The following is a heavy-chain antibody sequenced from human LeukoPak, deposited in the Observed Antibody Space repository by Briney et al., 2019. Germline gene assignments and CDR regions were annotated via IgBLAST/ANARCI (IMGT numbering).Heavy chain of an antibody. V-gene: IGHV3-53*01. CDR2: IYSGGST. CDR3: AREVAGTDGDY. D-gene: IGHD6-19*01. J-gene: IGHJ4*02. CDR1: GFTVSSNY. Sequence: PGGSLRLSCAASGFTVSSNYMSWVRQAPGKGLEWVSVIYSGGSTYYADSVKGRFTISRDNSKNTLYLQMNSLRAEDTAVYYCAREVAGTDGDYWGQGTLVTVSS.